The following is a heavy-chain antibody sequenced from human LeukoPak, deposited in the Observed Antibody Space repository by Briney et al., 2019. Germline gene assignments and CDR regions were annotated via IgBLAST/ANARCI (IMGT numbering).Heavy chain of an antibody. D-gene: IGHD4-23*01. V-gene: IGHV3-23*01. CDR3: AKDVFGDYGGLDY. CDR2: IRGSDCNT. Sequence: GGSLRLSCAASGFTFSTYAMSWVRQAPGKGLEWVSSIRGSDCNTYYADSVKGRFAISRDNSKNTLYLQMNSLRVEDTAVYYCAKDVFGDYGGLDYWGQGTLVTVSS. J-gene: IGHJ4*02. CDR1: GFTFSTYA.